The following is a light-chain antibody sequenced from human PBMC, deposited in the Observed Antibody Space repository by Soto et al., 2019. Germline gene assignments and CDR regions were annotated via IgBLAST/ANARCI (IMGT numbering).Light chain of an antibody. V-gene: IGKV3-20*01. CDR1: QSVNNNY. J-gene: IGKJ1*01. Sequence: IVLTQSPGTLSLSPGERATLSCRASQSVNNNYLAWYQQKPRQAPRLLLYDASSRSTGIPHMFTGSGSGPDLILTIRRLEPEDFAVYYCQQYGGTTRTFGQVTKVEI. CDR3: QQYGGTTRT. CDR2: DAS.